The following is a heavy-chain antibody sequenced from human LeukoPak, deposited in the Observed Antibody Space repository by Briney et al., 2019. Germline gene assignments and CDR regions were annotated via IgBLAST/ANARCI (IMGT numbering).Heavy chain of an antibody. D-gene: IGHD2-15*01. V-gene: IGHV4-34*01. CDR2: INQSGGT. J-gene: IGHJ4*02. Sequence: PSETLSLTCAVYGGSFSGYYWSWIRQPPGKGLEWIGEINQSGGTNNNPSLKSRVTISLDTSNNQFSLKLSSVTAADTAVYFCARNFPGVGCSGGSCYDYWGQGTLVTVSS. CDR3: ARNFPGVGCSGGSCYDY. CDR1: GGSFSGYY.